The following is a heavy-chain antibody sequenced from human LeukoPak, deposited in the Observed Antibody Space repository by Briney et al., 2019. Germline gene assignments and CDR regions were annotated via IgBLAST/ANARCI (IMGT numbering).Heavy chain of an antibody. CDR3: ARDQAIVGATFGAFDI. CDR2: IYYSGST. CDR1: GGSISSSSYY. J-gene: IGHJ3*02. Sequence: PSETLSLTCTVSGGSISSSSYYWGWIRQPPGKGLEWIGSIYYSGSTYYNPSLKSRVTISVDRSKNQFSLKLSSVTAADTAVYYCARDQAIVGATFGAFDIWGQGTMVTVSS. V-gene: IGHV4-39*07. D-gene: IGHD1-26*01.